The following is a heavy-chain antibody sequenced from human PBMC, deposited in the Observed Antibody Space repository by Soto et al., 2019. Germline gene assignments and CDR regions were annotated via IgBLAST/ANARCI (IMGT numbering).Heavy chain of an antibody. D-gene: IGHD6-13*01. CDR1: GYTFTSYG. CDR2: ISAYNGNT. J-gene: IGHJ4*02. V-gene: IGHV1-18*01. CDR3: ARDGARIAAAGTELWDY. Sequence: GASVKVSCKASGYTFTSYGISWVRQAPGQGLEWMGWISAYNGNTNYAQKLQGRVTMTTDTSTSTAYMELRSLRSDDTAVYYCARDGARIAAAGTELWDYWGQGTLVTVSS.